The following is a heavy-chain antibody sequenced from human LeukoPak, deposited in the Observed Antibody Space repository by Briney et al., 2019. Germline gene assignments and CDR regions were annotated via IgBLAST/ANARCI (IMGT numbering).Heavy chain of an antibody. V-gene: IGHV3-7*01. CDR2: IKQGGSEK. CDR3: VRVDGGAFDI. D-gene: IGHD3-10*01. J-gene: IGHJ3*02. Sequence: GGSLRLSCAASGFTFSYYWMSWVRQAPGKGLEWVANIKQGGSEKDYVDSVKGRFTISRDNAKNSLFLQMNSLRGEDTAVYYCVRVDGGAFDIWGQGAMVTVSS. CDR1: GFTFSYYW.